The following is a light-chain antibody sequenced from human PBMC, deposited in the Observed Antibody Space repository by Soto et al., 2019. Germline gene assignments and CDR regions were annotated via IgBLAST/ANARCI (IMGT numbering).Light chain of an antibody. CDR1: QSISSY. CDR2: AAS. V-gene: IGKV1-39*01. Sequence: DIQMTQSPSSLSASVGDRVTITCPASQSISSYLNWYQQKPGKAPKLLIYAASSLQSGVSSRFSGSGSGTDFTLTISSLQAEEFANYYCQQSYSTPPTFGQGTKVEIK. CDR3: QQSYSTPPT. J-gene: IGKJ1*01.